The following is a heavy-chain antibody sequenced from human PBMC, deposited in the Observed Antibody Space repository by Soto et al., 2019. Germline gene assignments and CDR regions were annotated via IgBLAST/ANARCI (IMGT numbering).Heavy chain of an antibody. D-gene: IGHD3-3*01. V-gene: IGHV1-46*01. CDR3: ARANYDFWSGYYPRSYYYYGMDV. J-gene: IGHJ6*02. CDR1: GYTFTSCY. Sequence: ASVKVSCKASGYTFTSCYMHWVRQAPGQGLEWMGIINPSGGNTNYAQKFQGRVTMTRDTSTSTVYMELSSLRSEDTAVYYCARANYDFWSGYYPRSYYYYGMDVWGQGTTVTVS. CDR2: INPSGGNT.